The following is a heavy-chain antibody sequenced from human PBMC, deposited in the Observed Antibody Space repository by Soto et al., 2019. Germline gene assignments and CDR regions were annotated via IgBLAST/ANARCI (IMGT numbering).Heavy chain of an antibody. D-gene: IGHD3-3*01. CDR2: IYSSGST. J-gene: IGHJ5*02. CDR1: GGAINSYY. Sequence: PSETQSLTYTVSGGAINSYYWTWIRQPAGKGLEWIGRIYSSGSTKYNPSLQSRVTMSLDTSKNQFSLRLTSVTAADTAVYYCARGQRFSDWFDPWGQGTLVTVSS. V-gene: IGHV4-4*07. CDR3: ARGQRFSDWFDP.